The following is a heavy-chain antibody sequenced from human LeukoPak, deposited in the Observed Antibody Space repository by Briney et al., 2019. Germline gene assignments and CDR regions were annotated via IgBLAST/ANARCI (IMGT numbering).Heavy chain of an antibody. D-gene: IGHD3-10*01. V-gene: IGHV3-23*01. CDR1: GFTFSSYG. Sequence: PGGSLRLSCAASGFTFSSYGMHWVRQAPGKGLEWVSAISGSGGSTYYADSVKGRFTISRDNSKNTLYLQMNSLRAEDTAVYYCAKTARWFGESLYFDLWGRGTLVTVSS. CDR2: ISGSGGST. CDR3: AKTARWFGESLYFDL. J-gene: IGHJ2*01.